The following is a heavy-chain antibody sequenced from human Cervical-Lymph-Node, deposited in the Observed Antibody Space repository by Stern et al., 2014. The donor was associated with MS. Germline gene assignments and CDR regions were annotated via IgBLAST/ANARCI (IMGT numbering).Heavy chain of an antibody. J-gene: IGHJ4*02. CDR3: ARALRFLERSVFDF. D-gene: IGHD3-3*01. V-gene: IGHV1-18*01. CDR2: VRDNPAET. CDR1: GYNFFAYG. Sequence: VPLVESGTAVKQPGASVTVSCKASGYNFFAYGITWVRQAPGQGLESMGWVRDNPAETTTAQRAPGSVVLTRDISTNTSYMELRRLRSDDTAVYDCARALRFLERSVFDFWGPGTLVTVSS.